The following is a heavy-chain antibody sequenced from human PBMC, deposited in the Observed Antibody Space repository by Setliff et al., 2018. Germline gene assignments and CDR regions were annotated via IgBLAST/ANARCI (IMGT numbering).Heavy chain of an antibody. CDR1: GYKFTNYW. V-gene: IGHV5-51*01. CDR2: IYPGDSST. CDR3: ARQRESRGYFDY. Sequence: PGESLKISCQGSGYKFTNYWVAWVRQLPGKGLEWVGVIYPGDSSTRYSPSFRGQVTISADKSISTAYLRWTSLKASDTAIFFCARQRESRGYFDYWGQGALVTVSS. D-gene: IGHD3-10*01. J-gene: IGHJ4*02.